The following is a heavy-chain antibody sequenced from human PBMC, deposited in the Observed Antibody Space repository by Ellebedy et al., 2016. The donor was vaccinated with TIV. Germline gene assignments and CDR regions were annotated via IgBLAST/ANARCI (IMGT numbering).Heavy chain of an antibody. CDR2: IHDSGTT. D-gene: IGHD2-2*01. Sequence: MPSETLSLTCTVSGGSISGHYWTWLRQPPGKGLEWIAYIHDSGTTSYNPSLKSRVTISIDRTKNQFSLKLNSVTAADTAVYYCARENWKCSNSGCYGDFDYWGQGTLVTVSS. CDR1: GGSISGHY. CDR3: ARENWKCSNSGCYGDFDY. J-gene: IGHJ4*02. V-gene: IGHV4-59*11.